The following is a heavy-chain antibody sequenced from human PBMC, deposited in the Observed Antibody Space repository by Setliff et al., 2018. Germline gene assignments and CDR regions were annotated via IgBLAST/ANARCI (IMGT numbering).Heavy chain of an antibody. J-gene: IGHJ4*02. Sequence: ASVKVSCKASGYTFAGYYMHWVRQAPGRGLEWMGWINPNSGGTNYPQKFQGRVTLTRDTSISTSYMQLNSLTSDDTAVYYCARLGAIPEPGTGVLGWGQGTLVTVSS. CDR1: GYTFAGYY. D-gene: IGHD3-16*01. CDR3: ARLGAIPEPGTGVLG. V-gene: IGHV1-2*02. CDR2: INPNSGGT.